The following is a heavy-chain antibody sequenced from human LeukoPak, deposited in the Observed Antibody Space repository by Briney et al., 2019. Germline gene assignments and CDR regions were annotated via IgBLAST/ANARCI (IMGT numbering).Heavy chain of an antibody. CDR3: ALLWFGDRKVTD. CDR1: GGSFSGYY. V-gene: IGHV4-34*01. CDR2: INHSGST. Sequence: SETLSLTCAVYGGSFSGYYWSWIRQPPGKGLEWIGEINHSGSTNYNPSLKSRVTISVDTSKNQFSLKLSSVTAADTAVYYCALLWFGDRKVTDWGQGTLVTVSS. D-gene: IGHD3-10*01. J-gene: IGHJ4*02.